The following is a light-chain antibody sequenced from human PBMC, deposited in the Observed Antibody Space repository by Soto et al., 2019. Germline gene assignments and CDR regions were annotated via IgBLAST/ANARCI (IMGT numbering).Light chain of an antibody. V-gene: IGLV2-14*01. CDR1: SSDIGGYNY. CDR2: EVR. CDR3: SSYTSNNTLV. J-gene: IGLJ1*01. Sequence: QFVLTQPASVSGSPGQSITISCTGTSSDIGGYNYVSWFQQHPGKAPKLMIYEVRNRPSGVSNRFSGSKSGNTASLTISGLQAEDETDYYCSSYTSNNTLVFGTGTKVTVL.